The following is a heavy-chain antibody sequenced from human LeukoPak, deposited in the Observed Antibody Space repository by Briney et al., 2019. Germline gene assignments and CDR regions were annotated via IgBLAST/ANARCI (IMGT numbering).Heavy chain of an antibody. Sequence: PSETLSLTCAVYGGSFSGYYWSWIRQPPGKGLEWIGEINHSGSTNYNPSLKSRVTISVDTSKNQFSLKLSSVTAADTAVYYCARGRAGRRDFGVVIIPSRWFDPWGQGTLVTVSS. CDR1: GGSFSGYY. CDR3: ARGRAGRRDFGVVIIPSRWFDP. D-gene: IGHD3-3*01. CDR2: INHSGST. V-gene: IGHV4-34*01. J-gene: IGHJ5*02.